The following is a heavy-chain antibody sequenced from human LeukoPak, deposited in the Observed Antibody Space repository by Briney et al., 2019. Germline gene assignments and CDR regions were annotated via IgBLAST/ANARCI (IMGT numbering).Heavy chain of an antibody. CDR1: GGSSSSYY. J-gene: IGHJ4*02. Sequence: PSETLSLTCTISGGSSSSYYWSWIRQPPGKGLEWIGYIHYSGSTNYNPSLKSRATISLDTSKSQVSLKLTSVTAADTAVYYCARRASGSYPDYFDSWGQGTLVTVSS. D-gene: IGHD1-26*01. CDR2: IHYSGST. CDR3: ARRASGSYPDYFDS. V-gene: IGHV4-59*08.